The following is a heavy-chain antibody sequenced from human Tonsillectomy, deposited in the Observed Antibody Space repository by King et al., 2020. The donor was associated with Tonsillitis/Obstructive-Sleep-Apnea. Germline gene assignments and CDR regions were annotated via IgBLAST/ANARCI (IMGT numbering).Heavy chain of an antibody. CDR1: GCTFSTYA. Sequence: VQLVESGGGLVQPGGSLRLSCAASGCTFSTYAMSWVRQAPGKGLDWGSGISGSGGRTSYTDSVKGSSTISRDNSKNTLYLQMNSLRVEDTAVYFCAKMTTQNDAFDIWGQGTMVTVSS. CDR2: ISGSGGRT. V-gene: IGHV3-23*04. CDR3: AKMTTQNDAFDI. J-gene: IGHJ3*02. D-gene: IGHD4-17*01.